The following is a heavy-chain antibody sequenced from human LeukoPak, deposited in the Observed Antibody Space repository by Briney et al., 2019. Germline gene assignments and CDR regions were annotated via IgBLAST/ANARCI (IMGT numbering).Heavy chain of an antibody. D-gene: IGHD4-17*01. CDR3: ARGGGWRTVTTRFDP. CDR2: IYYSGST. Sequence: PSETLSLTCTVSGGSISSGGYYWSWIRQHPGKGLEWIGYIYYSGSTYYNPSLKSRVTISVDTSKNQFSLKLSSVTAADTAVYHCARGGGWRTVTTRFDPWGQGTLVTVSS. CDR1: GGSISSGGYY. V-gene: IGHV4-31*03. J-gene: IGHJ5*02.